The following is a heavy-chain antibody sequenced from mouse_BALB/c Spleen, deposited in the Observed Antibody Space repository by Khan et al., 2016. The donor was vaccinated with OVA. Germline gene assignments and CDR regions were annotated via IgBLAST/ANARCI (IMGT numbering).Heavy chain of an antibody. CDR2: ISSGGSYT. J-gene: IGHJ4*01. D-gene: IGHD2-1*01. CDR3: ARQGKRAMDY. Sequence: EVELVESGGDLVKPGGSLKLSCAASGLTFSSYGMSWVRQTPDKRLEWVATISSGGSYTYYPHSVMGRFTISRDNAKNTLSLQMKSLKSEDTAMYYCARQGKRAMDYWGQGTSVTVSS. CDR1: GLTFSSYG. V-gene: IGHV5-6*01.